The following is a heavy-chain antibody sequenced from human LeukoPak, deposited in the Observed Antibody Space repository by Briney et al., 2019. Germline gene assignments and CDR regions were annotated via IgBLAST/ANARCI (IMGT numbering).Heavy chain of an antibody. D-gene: IGHD3-10*01. CDR2: IYPGDSDT. CDR1: RYSFTSYW. V-gene: IGHV5-51*01. Sequence: GESLKISXKGSRYSFTSYWIGWVRQMPGKGLEWMGIIYPGDSDTIYSPSFQGQVTISADKSISTAYLQWSSLKASDTAMYYCASSTYYYGSLRLPYYYYMDVWGKGTTVTVSS. J-gene: IGHJ6*03. CDR3: ASSTYYYGSLRLPYYYYMDV.